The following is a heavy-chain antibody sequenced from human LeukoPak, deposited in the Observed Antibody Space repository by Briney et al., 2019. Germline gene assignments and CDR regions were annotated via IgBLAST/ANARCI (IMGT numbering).Heavy chain of an antibody. J-gene: IGHJ6*03. CDR2: INHSGST. D-gene: IGHD3-3*01. CDR3: ARGVARYDFWSGPRGYYYMDV. CDR1: GGSFSGYY. Sequence: SETLSLTCAVYGGSFSGYYWSWIRQPPGKGLEWIGEINHSGSTNYNPSLKSRVTISVDTSKNQFSLKLSSVTAADTAVYYCARGVARYDFWSGPRGYYYMDVWGKGTTVTVPS. V-gene: IGHV4-34*01.